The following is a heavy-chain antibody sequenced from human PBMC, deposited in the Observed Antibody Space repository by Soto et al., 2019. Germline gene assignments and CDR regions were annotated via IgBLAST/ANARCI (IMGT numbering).Heavy chain of an antibody. CDR1: GYTFTSYA. Sequence: ASVKVSCKASGYTFTSYAMHWVRQAPGQRLEWMGWINAGNGNTKYSQKFQGRVTITRDTSASTAYMELSSLRSEDTAIYYCARDVFSSAWPYYMDVWGKGTTVTVSS. J-gene: IGHJ6*03. CDR2: INAGNGNT. V-gene: IGHV1-3*01. D-gene: IGHD6-19*01. CDR3: ARDVFSSAWPYYMDV.